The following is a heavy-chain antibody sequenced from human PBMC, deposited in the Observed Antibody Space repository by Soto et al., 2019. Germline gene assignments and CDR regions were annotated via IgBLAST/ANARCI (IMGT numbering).Heavy chain of an antibody. CDR3: TRDGDGRMTTNPYYYYGMDV. Sequence: SETLSLTCTVSGGSISGYYWSWIRQPPGKGLGWIGNVYYSGGAKYNPSVKRRVSISVDTSKNQFSLNLSSVTAADTAVYYCTRDGDGRMTTNPYYYYGMDVWGPGITVTVSS. CDR1: GGSISGYY. J-gene: IGHJ6*02. V-gene: IGHV4-59*01. D-gene: IGHD2-21*02. CDR2: VYYSGGA.